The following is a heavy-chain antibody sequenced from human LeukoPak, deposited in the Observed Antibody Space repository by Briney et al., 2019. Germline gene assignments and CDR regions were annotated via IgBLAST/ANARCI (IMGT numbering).Heavy chain of an antibody. D-gene: IGHD1-26*01. Sequence: GGSLRLSCVASGFTFSSSAMSWVRQAPRKGLEWVSTISASAGSTFFADSVKGRFTISRDNSKNTLYLQMNSLRAEDTAVYYCASSRYSGSYYASDYWGQGTLVTVSS. CDR2: ISASAGST. CDR3: ASSRYSGSYYASDY. V-gene: IGHV3-23*01. J-gene: IGHJ4*02. CDR1: GFTFSSSA.